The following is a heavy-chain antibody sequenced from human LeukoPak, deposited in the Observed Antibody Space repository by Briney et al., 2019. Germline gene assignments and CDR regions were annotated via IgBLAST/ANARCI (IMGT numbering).Heavy chain of an antibody. CDR2: IIPIFGTA. CDR1: GFTFSSYA. Sequence: PGRSLRLSCAASGFTFSSYAISWVRQAPGQGLEWMGGIIPIFGTANYAQKFQGRVTITADESTSTAYMELSSLRSEDTAVYYCARASQGSMYYYYMDVWGKGTTVTISS. CDR3: ARASQGSMYYYYMDV. V-gene: IGHV1-69*01. J-gene: IGHJ6*03. D-gene: IGHD2/OR15-2a*01.